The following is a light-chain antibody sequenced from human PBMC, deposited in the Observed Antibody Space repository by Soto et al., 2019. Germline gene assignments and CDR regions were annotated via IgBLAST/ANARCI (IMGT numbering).Light chain of an antibody. J-gene: IGKJ2*01. V-gene: IGKV1-5*01. CDR2: DAS. Sequence: DIQMTQSPSTLSASVGDRVTITCRASQSISSWLAWYQQKPGKAPKLLIYDASSLESGVPSRFSGSGSATEFTLTISSLQPDDFATYYCQQYNSYPSTFGQGTKLEIK. CDR3: QQYNSYPST. CDR1: QSISSW.